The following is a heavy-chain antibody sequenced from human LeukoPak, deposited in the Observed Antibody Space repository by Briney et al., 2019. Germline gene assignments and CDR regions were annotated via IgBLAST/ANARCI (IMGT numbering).Heavy chain of an antibody. CDR2: INRGGNTI. J-gene: IGHJ4*02. CDR1: GFTFSDYY. Sequence: PGGSLRLSCAASGFTFSDYYMNWIRQAPGKGLEWVSYINRGGNTIYYADSVKGRFTISRDNAKNSLYLQMDSLRAEDTAVYYCSRQNFYAAHSDYWGQGTLVTVSS. D-gene: IGHD2/OR15-2a*01. CDR3: SRQNFYAAHSDY. V-gene: IGHV3-11*01.